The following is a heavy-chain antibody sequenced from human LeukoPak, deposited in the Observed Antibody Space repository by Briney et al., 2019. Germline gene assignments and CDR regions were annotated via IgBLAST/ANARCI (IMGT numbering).Heavy chain of an antibody. CDR2: INPSGGST. CDR1: GYTFTSYY. Sequence: ASVKVSCKASGYTFTSYYMHWVRQAPGQGLEWMGIINPSGGSTSYAQKFQGRVTMTRDMSTSTVYMELSSLRSEDTALYYCAKVGDIAAWRWSGNSDWSLYFDYWGQGTLVTVSS. CDR3: AKVGDIAAWRWSGNSDWSLYFDY. J-gene: IGHJ4*02. V-gene: IGHV1-46*01. D-gene: IGHD5-12*01.